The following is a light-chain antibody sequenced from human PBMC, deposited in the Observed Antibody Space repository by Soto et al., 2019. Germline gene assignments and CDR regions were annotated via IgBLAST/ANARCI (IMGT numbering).Light chain of an antibody. CDR2: LVS. CDR1: SSDVGGGYNY. Sequence: QSALTQPASVSGSPGQSITISCTGTSSDVGGGYNYVSWYQLHPGKAPKLMIYLVSNRPSGVSNRFSGSKSGNTASLTISGLQAEDEADYYCSSYRISNALVFGTGTKLTVL. CDR3: SSYRISNALV. J-gene: IGLJ1*01. V-gene: IGLV2-14*01.